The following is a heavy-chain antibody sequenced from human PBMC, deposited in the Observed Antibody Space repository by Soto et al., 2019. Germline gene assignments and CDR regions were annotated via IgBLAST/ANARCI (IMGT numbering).Heavy chain of an antibody. V-gene: IGHV3-53*01. D-gene: IGHD6-19*01. Sequence: LGLSCASSGFTVSSNYMSCVRQAPGKGLEWVSVIYSGGSTYYADSVKGRFTISRDNSKNTLYLQMNSLRAEDTAVYYCARVRQWLVLDHWGQGTLVTVSS. CDR1: GFTVSSNY. CDR3: ARVRQWLVLDH. J-gene: IGHJ4*02. CDR2: IYSGGST.